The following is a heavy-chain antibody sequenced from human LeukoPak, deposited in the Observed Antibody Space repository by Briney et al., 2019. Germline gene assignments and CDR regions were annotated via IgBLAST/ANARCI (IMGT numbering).Heavy chain of an antibody. J-gene: IGHJ4*02. CDR2: INHSGST. Sequence: SETLSLTCAVYGGSFSGYYWSWIRQPPGKGLEWIGEINHSGSTNYNPSLKSRVTISVDTSKNQFSLKLSSATAVDTAVYYCARATYRLRGRGAAAGANRNYFDYWGQGTLVTVSS. V-gene: IGHV4-34*01. D-gene: IGHD6-13*01. CDR3: ARATYRLRGRGAAAGANRNYFDY. CDR1: GGSFSGYY.